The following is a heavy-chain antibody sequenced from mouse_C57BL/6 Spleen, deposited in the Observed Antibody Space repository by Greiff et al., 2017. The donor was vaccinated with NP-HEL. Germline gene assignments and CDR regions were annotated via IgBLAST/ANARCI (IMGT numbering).Heavy chain of an antibody. D-gene: IGHD2-2*01. CDR1: GYSITSGYY. V-gene: IGHV3-6*01. J-gene: IGHJ2*01. CDR2: ISYDGSN. CDR3: ARGEGIYYGYDGDGFDY. Sequence: VQLKEPGPGLVKPSQSLSLTCSVTGYSITSGYYWNWIRQFPGNKLEWMGYISYDGSNNYNPSLKNRISITRDTSTNQFFLKLNSVTTEDTATYYCARGEGIYYGYDGDGFDYWGQGTTLT.